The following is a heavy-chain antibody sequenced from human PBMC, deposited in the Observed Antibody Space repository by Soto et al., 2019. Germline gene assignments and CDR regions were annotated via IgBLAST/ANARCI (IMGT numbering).Heavy chain of an antibody. CDR2: IYYSGST. Sequence: PSETLSLTSTVSGGSISSYYWSWIRQPPGKGLEWIGYIYYSGSTNYNPSLKSQVTISVDTSKNQFSLKLSSVTAADTAVYYCASSSGWLFFQHWGQGTLVTVSS. V-gene: IGHV4-59*01. CDR1: GGSISSYY. D-gene: IGHD6-19*01. J-gene: IGHJ1*01. CDR3: ASSSGWLFFQH.